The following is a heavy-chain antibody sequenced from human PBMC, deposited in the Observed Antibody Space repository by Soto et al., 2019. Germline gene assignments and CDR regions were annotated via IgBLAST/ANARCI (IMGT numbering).Heavy chain of an antibody. J-gene: IGHJ6*03. V-gene: IGHV3-23*01. Sequence: PGGSLRLSCAASGFTFSSYAMSWVRQAPGKGLEWVSAISGSGGSTYYADSVKGRFTISRDNSKNTLYLQMNSLRAEDTAVYYCAKIAEYCTGGSCYSYYYYYIDVCVKATTVTVSS. CDR1: GFTFSSYA. CDR3: AKIAEYCTGGSCYSYYYYYIDV. D-gene: IGHD2-15*01. CDR2: ISGSGGST.